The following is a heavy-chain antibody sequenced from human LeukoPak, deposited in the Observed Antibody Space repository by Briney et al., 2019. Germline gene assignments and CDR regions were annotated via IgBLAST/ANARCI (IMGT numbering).Heavy chain of an antibody. CDR1: GFTFSSYW. CDR2: INHNGNVN. V-gene: IGHV3-7*01. Sequence: PGGSLRLSCEASGFTFSSYWMNWARQAPGKGLEWVASINHNGNVNYYVDSVKGRFTISRDNAKNSLYLQMNSLRPEDTALYYCARDRYTYGPGYYFDYWGQGTLVTVSS. CDR3: ARDRYTYGPGYYFDY. D-gene: IGHD5-18*01. J-gene: IGHJ4*02.